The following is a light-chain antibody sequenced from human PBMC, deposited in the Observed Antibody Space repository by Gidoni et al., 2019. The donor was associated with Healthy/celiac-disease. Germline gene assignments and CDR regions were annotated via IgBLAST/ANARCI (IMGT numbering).Light chain of an antibody. CDR1: QSVSSY. V-gene: IGKV3-11*01. CDR3: QQRSNWPQGAYT. J-gene: IGKJ2*01. CDR2: DAS. Sequence: EIELTQSPATLSLSPGERATLSCRASQSVSSYLAWYQQKPGQAPRLLIYDASNRATGIPARFSGSGSGTDFTLTISSLEPEDFAVYYCQQRSNWPQGAYTFGHGTKLEIK.